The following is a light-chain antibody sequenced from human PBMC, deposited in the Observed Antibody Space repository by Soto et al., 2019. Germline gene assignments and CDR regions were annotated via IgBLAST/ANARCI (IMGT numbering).Light chain of an antibody. CDR1: QSISSY. CDR2: AAS. CDR3: QQSYSTPQYT. V-gene: IGKV1-39*01. J-gene: IGKJ2*01. Sequence: DIQMTQSPSSLSASVGDRVTITCRASQSISSYLNWYQQKPGKAPKLLIYAASSLQSGVPSRFSGSGSRTDFTLTIISLQPEDFATYYCQQSYSTPQYTFGQGTKLEIK.